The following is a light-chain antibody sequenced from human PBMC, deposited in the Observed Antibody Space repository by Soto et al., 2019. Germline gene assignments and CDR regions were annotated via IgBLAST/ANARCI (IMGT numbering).Light chain of an antibody. V-gene: IGLV1-36*01. CDR2: SND. CDR3: STWDDNLSVV. CDR1: SSNIGKNA. Sequence: QSVLTQPASVSEAPRQRVTISCSGSSSNIGKNAVNWYQQLPGEAPRLLIYSNDLRPSRVSDRFSGSKSGTSASLAISGLQSEDEADYYCSTWDDNLSVVFGGGTKVTVL. J-gene: IGLJ2*01.